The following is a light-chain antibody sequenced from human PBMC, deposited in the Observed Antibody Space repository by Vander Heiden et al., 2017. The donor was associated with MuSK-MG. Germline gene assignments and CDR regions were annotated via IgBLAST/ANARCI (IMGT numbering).Light chain of an antibody. Sequence: EIVMTQSPATLSVSPGERATLSCRASQSVSSNSAWYQQKPGQAPRLLIYGASTRATGIPARFSGSGCGTEFTLTISSRQSEDFAVYYCQQHNNWPPVTFGHGTKVDIK. J-gene: IGKJ3*01. CDR3: QQHNNWPPVT. CDR1: QSVSSN. CDR2: GAS. V-gene: IGKV3-15*01.